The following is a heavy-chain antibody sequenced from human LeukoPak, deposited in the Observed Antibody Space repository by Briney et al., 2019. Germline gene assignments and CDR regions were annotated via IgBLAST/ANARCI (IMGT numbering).Heavy chain of an antibody. D-gene: IGHD1-7*01. V-gene: IGHV1-18*01. CDR3: ARGAPRGVWNFYFDY. CDR2: VGPYNRKT. Sequence: ASVKVSCTASNYAFSSYGIGWVRQAPGQGLEWMGWVGPYNRKTNYSQKFQGRVTMTTDTSTNTAYLELRTLRSDDTAVYYCARGAPRGVWNFYFDYWGQGTPVTVSS. J-gene: IGHJ4*02. CDR1: NYAFSSYG.